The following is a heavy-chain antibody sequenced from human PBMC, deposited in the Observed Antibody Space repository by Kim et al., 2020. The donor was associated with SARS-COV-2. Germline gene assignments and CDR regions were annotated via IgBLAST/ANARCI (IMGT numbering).Heavy chain of an antibody. V-gene: IGHV3-21*04. Sequence: GGSLRLSCVASGFTFSNFAMNWVRQAPGKGLEWVSSVSSSSSFIYYADSLKGRFTISRDNAKNSLFLQKNSLRAEDTAVYYCARDPSSGWNKAPYYFDN. CDR2: VSSSSSFI. CDR1: GFTFSNFA. D-gene: IGHD6-19*01. CDR3: ARDPSSGWNKAPYYFDN. J-gene: IGHJ4*01.